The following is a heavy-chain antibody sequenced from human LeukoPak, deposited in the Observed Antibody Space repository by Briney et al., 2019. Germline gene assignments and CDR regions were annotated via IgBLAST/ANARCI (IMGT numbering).Heavy chain of an antibody. CDR1: GGSISGYY. V-gene: IGHV4-34*01. CDR3: AREVVATIP. CDR2: INHSGST. Sequence: SETLSLTCTVSGGSISGYYWSWIRQPPGKGLEWIGEINHSGSTNYNPSLKSRVTISVDTSKNQFSLKLSSVTAADTAVYYCAREVVATIPWGQGTLVTVSS. J-gene: IGHJ4*02. D-gene: IGHD5-12*01.